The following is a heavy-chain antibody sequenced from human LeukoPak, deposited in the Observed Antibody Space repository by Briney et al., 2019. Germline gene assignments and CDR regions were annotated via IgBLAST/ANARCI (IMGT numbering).Heavy chain of an antibody. CDR2: ISSSGSTI. V-gene: IGHV3-48*03. J-gene: IGHJ6*04. D-gene: IGHD3-10*02. CDR3: AELGITMIGGV. CDR1: GFTFSSYE. Sequence: GGSLRLCCAASGFTFSSYEMNWVRHAPGKGLEWVSYISSSGSTIYYADSVKGRFTISRDNAKNSLYLQMNSLRAEDTAVYFCAELGITMIGGVWGKGTTVTISS.